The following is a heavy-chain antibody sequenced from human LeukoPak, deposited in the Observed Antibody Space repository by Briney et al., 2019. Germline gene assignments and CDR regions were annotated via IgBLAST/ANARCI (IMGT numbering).Heavy chain of an antibody. CDR1: GFTFSSYG. J-gene: IGHJ6*02. Sequence: PGGSLRLSCAASGFTFSSYGMHWVRQAPGKGLEWVAVISYDGSNKYYADSVKGRFTISRDNSKNTLYLQMNSLRAEDTAAYYCAKDRGSSGWYMDVWGQGTTVTVSS. D-gene: IGHD6-19*01. CDR3: AKDRGSSGWYMDV. V-gene: IGHV3-30*18. CDR2: ISYDGSNK.